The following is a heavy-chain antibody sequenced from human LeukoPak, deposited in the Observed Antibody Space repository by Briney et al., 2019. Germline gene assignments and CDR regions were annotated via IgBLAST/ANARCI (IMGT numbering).Heavy chain of an antibody. V-gene: IGHV4-34*01. J-gene: IGHJ4*02. Sequence: SETLSLTCAVYGGSFSGYYWSWIRQPPGKGLEWIGEINHSGSTNYNPSLKSRVTISVDTSKNQFSLKLSSVTAADTAVYYSARGPRRVVVPAAILWSFDYWGQGTLVTVSS. CDR3: ARGPRRVVVPAAILWSFDY. CDR2: INHSGST. CDR1: GGSFSGYY. D-gene: IGHD2-2*01.